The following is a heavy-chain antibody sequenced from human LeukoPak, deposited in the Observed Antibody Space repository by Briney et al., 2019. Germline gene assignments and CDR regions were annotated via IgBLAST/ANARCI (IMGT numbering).Heavy chain of an antibody. Sequence: PGGSLRLSCAASGFTFNSYGIHWVRQAPGKGLVWVAFIWYDGSNKYYADSVKGRFTISRDNSKNTLYLQMNSLRAEDTAVYYCARARTTRGFDYWGQGTLVTVSS. CDR3: ARARTTRGFDY. V-gene: IGHV3-33*01. D-gene: IGHD4-17*01. CDR2: IWYDGSNK. CDR1: GFTFNSYG. J-gene: IGHJ4*02.